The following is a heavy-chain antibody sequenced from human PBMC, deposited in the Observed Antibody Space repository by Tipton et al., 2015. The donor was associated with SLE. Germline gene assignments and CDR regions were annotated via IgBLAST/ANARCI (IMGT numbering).Heavy chain of an antibody. Sequence: SLRLSCSTSGFTFGDYGMTWVRQVPGKGLEWVSGIYWNGRNAGYADAVKGRFTISRDNAKNSLYLQMNSLGVDDSAFYYCARVAGMLDGGPIDYWGQGILVSVSS. J-gene: IGHJ4*02. D-gene: IGHD1-14*01. CDR1: GFTFGDYG. CDR2: IYWNGRNA. V-gene: IGHV3-20*04. CDR3: ARVAGMLDGGPIDY.